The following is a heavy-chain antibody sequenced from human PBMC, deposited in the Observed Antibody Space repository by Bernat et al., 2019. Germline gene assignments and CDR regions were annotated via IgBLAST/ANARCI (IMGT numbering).Heavy chain of an antibody. J-gene: IGHJ5*02. V-gene: IGHV4-59*01. Sequence: QVQLQESGPGLVKPSETLSLTCTVSGGSISSYYWSWIRQPPGKGLEWIGYIYYSGSTNYNPSLKSRVTISVDTSKNQFSLKLRSVTAADTAVYYCARMVLWGYCSSTSCLGWFDHWGQGTLVTVSS. CDR1: GGSISSYY. CDR3: ARMVLWGYCSSTSCLGWFDH. D-gene: IGHD2-2*01. CDR2: IYYSGST.